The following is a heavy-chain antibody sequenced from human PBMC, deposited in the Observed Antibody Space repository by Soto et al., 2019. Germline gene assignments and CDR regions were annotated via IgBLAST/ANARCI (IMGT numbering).Heavy chain of an antibody. CDR3: ARGFRRGTYYYFDY. J-gene: IGHJ4*02. D-gene: IGHD1-1*01. CDR1: GGSISSGDYY. V-gene: IGHV4-30-4*01. CDR2: IYYSGST. Sequence: TVSGGSISSGDYYWSWIRQPPGKGLEWIGYIYYSGSTYYNPSLKSRVTISVDTSKNQFSLKLSSVTAADTAVYYCARGFRRGTYYYFDYWGQGTLVTVSS.